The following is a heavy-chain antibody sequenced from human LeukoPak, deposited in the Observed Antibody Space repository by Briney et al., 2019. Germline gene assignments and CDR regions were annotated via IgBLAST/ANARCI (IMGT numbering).Heavy chain of an antibody. CDR1: GFTFSSYA. J-gene: IGHJ4*02. CDR3: AKRVRYSGYGRIDY. Sequence: GGSLRLSCAASGFTFSSYAMSWVRQAPGKGLEWVSAISGSGGSTYYADSVKGRFTISRDNSKNTLYLQMSSLRAEDAAVYYCAKRVRYSGYGRIDYWGQGTLVTVSS. CDR2: ISGSGGST. V-gene: IGHV3-23*01. D-gene: IGHD5-12*01.